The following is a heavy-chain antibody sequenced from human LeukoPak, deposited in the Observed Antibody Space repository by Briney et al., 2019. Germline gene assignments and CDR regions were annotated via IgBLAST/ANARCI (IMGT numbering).Heavy chain of an antibody. V-gene: IGHV1-2*02. Sequence: GASVKVSCKASGYTFTGYSIHWVRQAPGQGLEWMGCINPNSGDTNYPQKFQDRVTLSRDTSISTAYMELTDLRRDDTAMYYCARPNGDYYNWFDPWGQGTLVTVSS. CDR3: ARPNGDYYNWFDP. CDR2: INPNSGDT. CDR1: GYTFTGYS. D-gene: IGHD2-21*02. J-gene: IGHJ5*02.